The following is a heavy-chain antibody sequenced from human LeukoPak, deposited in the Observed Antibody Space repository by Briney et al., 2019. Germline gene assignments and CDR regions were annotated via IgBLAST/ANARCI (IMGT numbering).Heavy chain of an antibody. CDR1: DGSISDSTFY. J-gene: IGHJ4*02. CDR3: ARENYYGTGSPKHFDY. V-gene: IGHV4-39*07. CDR2: SHYSGST. D-gene: IGHD3-10*01. Sequence: SETLSLTCTVSDGSISDSTFYWGWIRQPPGKGLEWIGSSHYSGSTYYNPSLKSRVTISVDTSKNQFSLKLGSVAAADTAVYYCARENYYGTGSPKHFDYWGQGTLVTVSS.